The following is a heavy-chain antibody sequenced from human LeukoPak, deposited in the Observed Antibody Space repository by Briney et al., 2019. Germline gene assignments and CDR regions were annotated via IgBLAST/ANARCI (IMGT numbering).Heavy chain of an antibody. D-gene: IGHD3-22*01. CDR2: IYYSGST. V-gene: IGHV4-31*03. Sequence: SETLSLTCTVSGGSISSGGYYWSWIRQHPGKGLEWIGYIYYSGSTYYNPSLKSRVTISVDTSKNQFSLKLSSVTAADTAVYYCARESDDSTYRIWGQGTMVTVSS. CDR1: GGSISSGGYY. J-gene: IGHJ3*02. CDR3: ARESDDSTYRI.